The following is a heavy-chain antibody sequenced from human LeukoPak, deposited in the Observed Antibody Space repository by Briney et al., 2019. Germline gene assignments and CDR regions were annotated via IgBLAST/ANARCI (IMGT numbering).Heavy chain of an antibody. CDR2: ISGSGSST. J-gene: IGHJ4*02. CDR3: ANTNGYYDW. D-gene: IGHD3-22*01. V-gene: IGHV3-23*01. Sequence: PGGSLRLSCAASGFTFSNYGMSWVRQAPGKGLEWVSSISGSGSSTYYADSVKGRFTISRGNSKNTLYVQMNSLRAEDTAVYYCANTNGYYDWWGQGTLVTVSS. CDR1: GFTFSNYG.